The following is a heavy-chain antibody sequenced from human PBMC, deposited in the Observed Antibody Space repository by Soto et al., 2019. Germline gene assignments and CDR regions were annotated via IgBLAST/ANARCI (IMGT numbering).Heavy chain of an antibody. CDR3: ATSLAPSGWFDY. Sequence: QVQLVQSGAEVKNPGASVRVSCTASRYTFPNYGLTWVRQAPGQGPEWLGWIRLHNGETHYAPNFRGRVTIPTDTSTCTAYMELRGLRSDDTAMYYCATSLAPSGWFDYWGQGNPVTVSS. D-gene: IGHD6-19*01. J-gene: IGHJ4*02. CDR2: IRLHNGET. V-gene: IGHV1-18*01. CDR1: RYTFPNYG.